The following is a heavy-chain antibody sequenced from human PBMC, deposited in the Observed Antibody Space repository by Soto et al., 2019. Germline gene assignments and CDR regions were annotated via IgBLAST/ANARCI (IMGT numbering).Heavy chain of an antibody. CDR1: GFTFSSYA. CDR3: AKEYDYGDKDEENWFDP. J-gene: IGHJ5*02. Sequence: GGSLRLSCAASGFTFSSYAMSWVRQAPGKGLEWVSAISGSGGSTYYADSVKGRFTISRDNSKNTLYLQMSSLRAEDTAVYYCAKEYDYGDKDEENWFDPWGQGTLVTVSS. CDR2: ISGSGGST. D-gene: IGHD4-17*01. V-gene: IGHV3-23*01.